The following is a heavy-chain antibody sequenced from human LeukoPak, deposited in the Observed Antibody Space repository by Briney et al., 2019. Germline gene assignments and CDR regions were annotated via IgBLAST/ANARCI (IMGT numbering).Heavy chain of an antibody. CDR2: IYDSGST. V-gene: IGHV4-59*01. J-gene: IGHJ4*02. CDR1: GGSISGNF. D-gene: IGHD3-10*01. CDR3: TREGVRGVIDY. Sequence: KPSETPSLPCTVSGGSISGNFWSWIRQPPGKGLEWIAYIYDSGSTIYNPSLNSRVIISIDTSKNQFSLRLTSVTAADTAVYYCTREGVRGVIDYWGQGTMVTVSS.